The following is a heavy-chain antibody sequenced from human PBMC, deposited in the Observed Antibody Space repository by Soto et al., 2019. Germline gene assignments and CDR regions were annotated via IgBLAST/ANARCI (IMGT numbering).Heavy chain of an antibody. CDR1: GYSFTSYW. Sequence: GESLKISCKGSGYSFTSYWISWVRQMPGKGLEWMGRIDPSDSYTNYSPSFQGHVTISADKSISTAYLQWSSLKASDTAMYYCARHALYCSSTSCYSYYYYYGMDVWGQGTTVTVSS. V-gene: IGHV5-10-1*01. D-gene: IGHD2-2*01. CDR3: ARHALYCSSTSCYSYYYYYGMDV. CDR2: IDPSDSYT. J-gene: IGHJ6*02.